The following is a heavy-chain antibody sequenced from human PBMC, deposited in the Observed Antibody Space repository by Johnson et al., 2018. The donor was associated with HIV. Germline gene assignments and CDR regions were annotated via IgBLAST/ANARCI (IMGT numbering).Heavy chain of an antibody. CDR2: MWYDGSNK. J-gene: IGHJ3*02. D-gene: IGHD7-27*01. Sequence: VQLVESGGGVVQPGRSLRLSCAASGFTFSSYAMHWVRQAPGKGLEWVAVMWYDGSNKYYADSVKGRFTISRDNSKNTLYLQMNSLRAEDTAVYYCAKSNWGRDAFDIWGQGTKVTVSS. CDR1: GFTFSSYA. CDR3: AKSNWGRDAFDI. V-gene: IGHV3-33*06.